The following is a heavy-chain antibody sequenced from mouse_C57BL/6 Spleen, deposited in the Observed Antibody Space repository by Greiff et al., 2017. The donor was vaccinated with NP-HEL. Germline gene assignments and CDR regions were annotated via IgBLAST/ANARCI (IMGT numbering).Heavy chain of an antibody. D-gene: IGHD2-1*01. V-gene: IGHV5-4*01. Sequence: EVKVVESGGGLVKPGGSLKLSCAASGFTFSSYAMSWVRQTPEKRLEWVATISDGGSYTYYPDNVKGRFTISRDNAKNNLYLQMSHLKSEDTAMYYCAREDGNYGYWYFDVWGTGTTVTVSS. CDR3: AREDGNYGYWYFDV. CDR2: ISDGGSYT. J-gene: IGHJ1*03. CDR1: GFTFSSYA.